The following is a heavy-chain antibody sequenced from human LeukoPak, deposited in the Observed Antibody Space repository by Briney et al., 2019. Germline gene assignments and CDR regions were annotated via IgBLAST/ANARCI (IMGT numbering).Heavy chain of an antibody. J-gene: IGHJ4*02. CDR1: DLTFGVYA. CDR2: IRSKAYGGTT. V-gene: IGHV3-49*03. Sequence: GGPLNPSCPAPDLTFGVYAMSWFRKPPGKGLEWVGFIRSKAYGGTTEYAASVKGRFTISRDDSKSIAYLQMNSLKTEDTAVYYCTSQHGYWGQGTLVTVSS. CDR3: TSQHGY.